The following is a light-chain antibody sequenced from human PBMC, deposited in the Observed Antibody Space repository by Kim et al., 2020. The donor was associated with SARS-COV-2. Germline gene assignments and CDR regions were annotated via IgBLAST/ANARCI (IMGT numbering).Light chain of an antibody. V-gene: IGLV2-8*01. Sequence: GQSVAISCTGTRRDVGGYNYVSWYQPHPGKAPKLIIYDVTKRPTGVPDRFSGSKSGNTASLTVSGLQAEDEADYYCSSYAGRNDLVFGGGTQLTVL. J-gene: IGLJ2*01. CDR1: RRDVGGYNY. CDR3: SSYAGRNDLV. CDR2: DVT.